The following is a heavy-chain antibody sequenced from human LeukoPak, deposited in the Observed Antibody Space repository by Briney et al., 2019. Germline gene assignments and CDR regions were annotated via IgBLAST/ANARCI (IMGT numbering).Heavy chain of an antibody. CDR2: MPYDENVADNEIP. CDR3: ARLGGSHSPHGY. CDR1: GDSISNSGWS. Sequence: SETLSLTCIVSGDSISNSGWSWGWIRQPPGKRLEWIGTMPYDENVADNEIPSYDPSLKSRVSISADTSKNQLSLKVNSVTAADTASYYCARLGGSHSPHGYWGQGTLVTVSS. D-gene: IGHD1-26*01. V-gene: IGHV4-39*01. J-gene: IGHJ4*02.